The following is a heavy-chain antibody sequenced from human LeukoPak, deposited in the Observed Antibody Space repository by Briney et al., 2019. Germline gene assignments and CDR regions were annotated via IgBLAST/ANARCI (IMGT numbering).Heavy chain of an antibody. CDR1: GFTFSNYN. CDR3: AREGLGGSGLNY. D-gene: IGHD3-10*01. J-gene: IGHJ4*02. CDR2: ISTRSTYI. V-gene: IGHV3-21*01. Sequence: PGGSLRLSCAASGFTFSNYNMNWVRQAPGKGLEWVSCISTRSTYIYYADSVKGRFTISRDNAKNSLYLQMNSLRADDTAVYYCAREGLGGSGLNYWGQGTLVTVSS.